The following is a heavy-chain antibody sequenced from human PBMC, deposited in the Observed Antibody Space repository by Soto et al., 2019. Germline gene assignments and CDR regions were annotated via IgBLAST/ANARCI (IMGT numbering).Heavy chain of an antibody. Sequence: VSVKVSCKASGYTFTSYYMHWVRQAPGQGLEWMGIINPSGGSTSYAQKFQGRVTMTRDTSTSTVYMELSSLRSEDTAVYYCAREGVGDSGYNYFDYWGQGTLVTVSS. V-gene: IGHV1-46*03. D-gene: IGHD5-12*01. CDR2: INPSGGST. J-gene: IGHJ4*02. CDR3: AREGVGDSGYNYFDY. CDR1: GYTFTSYY.